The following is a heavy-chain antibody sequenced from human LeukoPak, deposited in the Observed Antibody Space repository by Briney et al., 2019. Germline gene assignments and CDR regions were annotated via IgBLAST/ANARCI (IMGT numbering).Heavy chain of an antibody. CDR1: GGSIGSSSYY. CDR2: IYYSGST. CDR3: ARAGLATVTFDY. J-gene: IGHJ4*02. Sequence: SETLSLTCTVSGGSIGSSSYYWGWIRQPPGKGLEWIGSIYYSGSTYYNPSPKSRVTISVDTSKNQFSLKLSSVTAADTAVYYCARAGLATVTFDYWGQGTLVTVSS. D-gene: IGHD4-17*01. V-gene: IGHV4-39*07.